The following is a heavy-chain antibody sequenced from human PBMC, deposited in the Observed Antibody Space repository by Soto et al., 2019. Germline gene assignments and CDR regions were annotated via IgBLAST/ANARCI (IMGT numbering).Heavy chain of an antibody. CDR2: IYSGGST. CDR1: GFTVSSNY. V-gene: IGHV3-66*01. D-gene: IGHD3-16*01. CDR3: ARGRSVMITFGGVHFDY. J-gene: IGHJ4*02. Sequence: GGSLRLSCAASGFTVSSNYMSWVRQAPGKGLEWVSVIYSGGSTYYADSVKGRFTISRDNSKNTLYLQMNSLRAEDTAVYYCARGRSVMITFGGVHFDYWGQGTLVTVS.